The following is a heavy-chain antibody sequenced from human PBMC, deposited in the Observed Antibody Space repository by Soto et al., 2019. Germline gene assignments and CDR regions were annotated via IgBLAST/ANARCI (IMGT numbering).Heavy chain of an antibody. V-gene: IGHV4-34*01. CDR2: INHSGST. Sequence: QPPGKGLEWSGEINHSGSTNYNPSLKSRVTISVDTSKNQFSLKLSSVTAADTAVYYCVRGDRYCSGGTCYF. J-gene: IGHJ4*03. CDR3: VRGDRYCSGGTCYF. D-gene: IGHD2-15*01.